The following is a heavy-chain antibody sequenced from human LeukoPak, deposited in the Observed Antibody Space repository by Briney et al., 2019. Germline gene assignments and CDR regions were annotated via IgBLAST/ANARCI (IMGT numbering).Heavy chain of an antibody. V-gene: IGHV4-61*02. D-gene: IGHD3-16*01. Sequence: SETLSLICTVSGGSISSGSYYWSWIRQPAGKGLEWIGRIYTSGSTNYNPSLKSRVTISVDTSKNQFSLKLSSVTAADTAVYYCARANLGRLRIDYWGQGTLVTVSS. J-gene: IGHJ4*02. CDR2: IYTSGST. CDR1: GGSISSGSYY. CDR3: ARANLGRLRIDY.